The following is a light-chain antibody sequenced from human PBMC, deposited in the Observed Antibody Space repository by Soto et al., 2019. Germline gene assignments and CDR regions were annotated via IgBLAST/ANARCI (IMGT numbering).Light chain of an antibody. J-gene: IGKJ5*01. CDR3: QQYDNLPLI. V-gene: IGKV1-33*01. CDR2: DAS. Sequence: TQSPGTQSLNPGERVTLSGRASQSISSWLAWYQQKPGKAPKLLIYDASSLETGVPSRFSGSGSGTDFTFTISSLQPEDFATYYCQQYDNLPLIFGQGTRLEI. CDR1: QSISSW.